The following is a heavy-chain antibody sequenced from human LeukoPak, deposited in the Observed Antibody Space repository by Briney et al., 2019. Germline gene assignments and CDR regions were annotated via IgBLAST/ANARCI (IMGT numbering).Heavy chain of an antibody. J-gene: IGHJ4*02. CDR2: IFYGGST. V-gene: IGHV4-39*07. D-gene: IGHD6-13*01. Sequence: SETLSLTCTVSGGSINSGTYYWVWIRQPPGKGLEWIGSIFYGGSTYYNPSLKSRVTISVDTSKNRFSLKLSSVTAADTAVYYCAILMEQQLVDYWGQGTLVTVSS. CDR1: GGSINSGTYY. CDR3: AILMEQQLVDY.